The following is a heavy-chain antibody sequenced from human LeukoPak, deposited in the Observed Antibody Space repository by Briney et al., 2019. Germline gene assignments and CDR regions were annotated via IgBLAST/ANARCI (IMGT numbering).Heavy chain of an antibody. D-gene: IGHD4-17*01. V-gene: IGHV3-30*02. CDR2: IRYDGSNK. CDR3: AKVLSPYGDYNWFDP. CDR1: GFTFSSYG. J-gene: IGHJ5*02. Sequence: GGSLRLSCAASGFTFSSYGMHWVRQAPGKGLEWVAFIRYDGSNKYYADSVKGRFTISRDNSKNTLYLQMNSLRAEDTAVYYCAKVLSPYGDYNWFDPWGQGTLVTVSS.